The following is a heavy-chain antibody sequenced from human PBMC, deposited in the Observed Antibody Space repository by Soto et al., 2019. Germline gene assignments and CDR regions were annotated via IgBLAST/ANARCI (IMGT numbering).Heavy chain of an antibody. CDR2: IYTGGST. CDR3: ASGVGSTSVDY. V-gene: IGHV3-66*01. J-gene: IGHJ4*02. D-gene: IGHD1-26*01. Sequence: GGSLRLSCAASGLTVSSNYMTWVRQAPGKGLQWVSIIYTGGSTYYAESVKGRFTISRDNSKNALYLQMNSLRADDTAVYYCASGVGSTSVDYWGQGTLVTVSS. CDR1: GLTVSSNY.